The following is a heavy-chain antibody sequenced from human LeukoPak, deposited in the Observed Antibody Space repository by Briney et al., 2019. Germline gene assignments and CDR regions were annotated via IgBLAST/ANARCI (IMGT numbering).Heavy chain of an antibody. D-gene: IGHD3-16*02. CDR1: GFTFSSYE. V-gene: IGHV3-48*03. CDR2: ISSSGSTI. Sequence: GGSLRLSCAASGFTFSSYEMNGVRQAPGKGLEWVSYISSSGSTIYYADSVKGRFTISRDNAKNSLYLQMNSLRAEDTAIYYCARDLATSQRTGLYDSWGQGALVTVSS. CDR3: ARDLATSQRTGLYDS. J-gene: IGHJ4*02.